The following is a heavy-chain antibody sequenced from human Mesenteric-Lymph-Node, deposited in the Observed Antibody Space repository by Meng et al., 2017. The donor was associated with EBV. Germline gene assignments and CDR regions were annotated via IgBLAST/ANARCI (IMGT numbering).Heavy chain of an antibody. CDR3: ATSYGYTSTY. CDR1: GASTSSTTYY. CDR2: MSYSSGTT. V-gene: IGHV4-39*07. J-gene: IGHJ4*02. D-gene: IGHD5-18*01. Sequence: ESGPGLLKPSGTSPPTGSVSGASTSSTTYYWAWIRQSPGKGLEWIGSMSYSSGTTSYNASLKSRVTISIDSSKNQFSLRLQSVTAADTAVYFCATSYGYTSTYWGPGTLVTVSS.